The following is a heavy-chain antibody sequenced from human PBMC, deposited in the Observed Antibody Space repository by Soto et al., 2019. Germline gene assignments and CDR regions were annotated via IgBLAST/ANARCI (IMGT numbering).Heavy chain of an antibody. CDR2: INPNSGGT. Sequence: ASVKVSCKASGYTFTGYYMHWVRQAPGQGLEWMGWINPNSGGTNYAQKFQGWVTMTRDTSISTAYMELSRLRSDDTAVYYCARDPTFTGAAEDYYYYYGMDVWGQGTTVTVSS. J-gene: IGHJ6*02. CDR3: ARDPTFTGAAEDYYYYYGMDV. D-gene: IGHD6-13*01. CDR1: GYTFTGYY. V-gene: IGHV1-2*04.